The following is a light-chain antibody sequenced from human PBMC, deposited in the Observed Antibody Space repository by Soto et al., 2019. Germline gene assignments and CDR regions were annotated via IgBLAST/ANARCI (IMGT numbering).Light chain of an antibody. CDR3: QSYDNSLSGAGV. CDR2: GSS. Sequence: QSVLTQPPSVSGAPGQRVTISCTGSSSNIGAGYDVHWYQQLPGTAPRLIIYGSSNRPSGVPDRLSGSKSGTSASLAITGLQAEDEADYYCQSYDNSLSGAGVFGGGTKLTVL. V-gene: IGLV1-40*01. CDR1: SSNIGAGYD. J-gene: IGLJ2*01.